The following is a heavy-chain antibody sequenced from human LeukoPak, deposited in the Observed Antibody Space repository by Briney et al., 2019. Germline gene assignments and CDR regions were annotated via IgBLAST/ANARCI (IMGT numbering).Heavy chain of an antibody. CDR1: GFTFSDYY. V-gene: IGHV3-11*01. D-gene: IGHD2-2*01. CDR2: ISSSGSTI. J-gene: IGHJ4*02. Sequence: KAGGSLRLSCAASGFTFSDYYMSWIRQAPGKGLEWVSYISSSGSTIYYADSVKGRFTISRDNAKNSLYLQMNSLRAEDTAVYYCARGFADIVVVPAATAPDYWGQGTLVTVSS. CDR3: ARGFADIVVVPAATAPDY.